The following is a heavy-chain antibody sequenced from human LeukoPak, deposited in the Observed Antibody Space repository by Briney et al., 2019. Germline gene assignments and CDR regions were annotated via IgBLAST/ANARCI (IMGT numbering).Heavy chain of an antibody. J-gene: IGHJ3*02. CDR1: GGSISCYY. CDR3: ARDRLRLLPAFDI. CDR2: IYSSGAT. D-gene: IGHD6-19*01. Sequence: PETLSLTCTVSGGSISCYYWSWIRQPAGKGLEWIGRIYSSGATDYNPSLKSRVTMSVDTSKNQFSLKLSSVTAADTAVYYCARDRLRLLPAFDIWGQGTMVTVSS. V-gene: IGHV4-4*07.